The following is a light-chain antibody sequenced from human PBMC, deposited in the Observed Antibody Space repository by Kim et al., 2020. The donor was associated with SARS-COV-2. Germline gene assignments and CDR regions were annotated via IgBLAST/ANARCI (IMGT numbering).Light chain of an antibody. CDR3: SSYAGSNNFVV. Sequence: QSALTQPPSASGSPGQSVTISCTGTSSDVGGYNYVSGYQQHPGKAPKLMIYEVSKRPSGVPDRFSGSKSGNTASLTVSGLQAEDEADYYCSSYAGSNNFVVFGGGTQLTVL. CDR1: SSDVGGYNY. CDR2: EVS. V-gene: IGLV2-8*01. J-gene: IGLJ2*01.